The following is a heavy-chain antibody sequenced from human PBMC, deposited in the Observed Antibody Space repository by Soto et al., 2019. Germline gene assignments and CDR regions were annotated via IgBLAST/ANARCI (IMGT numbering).Heavy chain of an antibody. V-gene: IGHV3-30-3*01. CDR3: ARDFYGGVPGCWFDP. CDR1: GFTFSSFA. J-gene: IGHJ5*02. D-gene: IGHD3-16*01. CDR2: ISYDGSNK. Sequence: QVQLVESGGGVVQPGRSLRLSCAASGFTFSSFAMHWVRQAPGKGLEWVAFISYDGSNKYYADSLKGRFTISRDNSKNTRYLQISSLRTEDTAVYYCARDFYGGVPGCWFDPWGQGTLVTVSS.